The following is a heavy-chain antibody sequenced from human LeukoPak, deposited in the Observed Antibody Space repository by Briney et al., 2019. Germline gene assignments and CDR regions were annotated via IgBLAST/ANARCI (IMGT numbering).Heavy chain of an antibody. Sequence: GGSLRLSCAASGFAFSNYAMAWVRPAPGKGLNWVTGITGNGGTTYYADSVKGRFTISRDNSKNTLYLQMNSLRVEDTAVYYCARGDYSDASDYFPLFDNWGQGTLVTVSS. J-gene: IGHJ4*02. D-gene: IGHD3-22*01. CDR2: ITGNGGTT. V-gene: IGHV3-23*01. CDR3: ARGDYSDASDYFPLFDN. CDR1: GFAFSNYA.